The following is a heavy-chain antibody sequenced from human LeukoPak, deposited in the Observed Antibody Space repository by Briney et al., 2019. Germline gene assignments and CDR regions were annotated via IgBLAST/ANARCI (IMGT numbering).Heavy chain of an antibody. CDR2: IRSKSYGGTT. Sequence: GGSLTLPCTACGFTFGDYAMSWVRQAPGKGLEWVGFIRSKSYGGTTEYAASVKGRFTISRDDSKGIAYLQMNSLKTEDTAVYYCTREPQSSPFVVVPAAIDYWGQGTLVTVSS. CDR1: GFTFGDYA. V-gene: IGHV3-49*04. J-gene: IGHJ4*02. CDR3: TREPQSSPFVVVPAAIDY. D-gene: IGHD2-2*01.